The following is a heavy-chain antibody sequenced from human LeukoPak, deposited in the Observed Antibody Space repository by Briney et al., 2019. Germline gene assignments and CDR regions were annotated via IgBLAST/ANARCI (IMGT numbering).Heavy chain of an antibody. CDR2: IYYSGST. CDR1: GGSISSYY. CDR3: ARRALYGDPYFDY. Sequence: SETLSLTCTVSGGSISSYYWSWIRQPPGKGLVWIGYIYYSGSTNYNPSLKSRVTISVDTSKNQFSLKLSSVTAADTAVYYCARRALYGDPYFDYWGQGTLVTVSS. V-gene: IGHV4-59*08. J-gene: IGHJ4*02. D-gene: IGHD4-17*01.